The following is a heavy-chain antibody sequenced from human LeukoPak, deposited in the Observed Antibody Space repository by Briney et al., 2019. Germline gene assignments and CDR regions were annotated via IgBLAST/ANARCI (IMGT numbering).Heavy chain of an antibody. CDR1: GGSISSSSYY. D-gene: IGHD3-3*01. CDR2: IYYSGST. CDR3: ARGTYYDFWSGYSYYYYMDV. Sequence: KSSETLSLTCTVSGGSISSSSYYWGWIRQPPGKGLEWIGSIYYSGSTYYNPSLKSRVTISVDTSKNQFSLKLSSVTAADTAVYYCARGTYYDFWSGYSYYYYMDVWGKGTTVTVSS. J-gene: IGHJ6*03. V-gene: IGHV4-39*01.